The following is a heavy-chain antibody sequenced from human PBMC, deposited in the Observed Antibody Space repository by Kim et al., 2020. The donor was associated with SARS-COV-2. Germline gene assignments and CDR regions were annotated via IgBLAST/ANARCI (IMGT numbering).Heavy chain of an antibody. CDR3: ARDPRVGTSMLAYYFNGMDV. D-gene: IGHD3-10*01. V-gene: IGHV3-23*01. CDR2: ISGTNGRT. Sequence: GGSLRLSCAASGFTFSNYPMNWVRQAPGKGLEWVSAISGTNGRTYYADSVKGRFTISRDNSVNTLYLQMNSLRVEDTAVYYCARDPRVGTSMLAYYFNGMDVWGQGTTVTVSS. CDR1: GFTFSNYP. J-gene: IGHJ6*02.